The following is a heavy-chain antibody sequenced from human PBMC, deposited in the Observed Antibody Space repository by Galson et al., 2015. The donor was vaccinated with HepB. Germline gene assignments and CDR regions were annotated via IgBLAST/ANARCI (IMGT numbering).Heavy chain of an antibody. CDR3: VREYRGGSFDY. Sequence: SVKVSCKASGYTSTTYYMHWVRQAPGQGLEWMGIIRPSGDDGTTYAQEFQGRVTMTRDTSTSTVYMDLCSLRSEDTAVYYCVREYRGGSFDYWGQGTLVTVSS. CDR2: IRPSGDDGT. J-gene: IGHJ4*02. D-gene: IGHD1-26*01. V-gene: IGHV1-46*01. CDR1: GYTSTTYY.